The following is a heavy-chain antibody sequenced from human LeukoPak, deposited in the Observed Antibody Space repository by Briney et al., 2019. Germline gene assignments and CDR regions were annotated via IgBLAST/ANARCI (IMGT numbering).Heavy chain of an antibody. V-gene: IGHV3-66*02. D-gene: IGHD3-3*01. CDR3: ARDNRLRFLEWLQYNWFDP. CDR2: IYSGGST. Sequence: GGSLRLSCAASGFTVSSNYMSWVRQAPGKGLEWISVIYSGGSTYYADSVKGRFTISRDNSKNTLYLQMNSLRAEDTAVYYCARDNRLRFLEWLQYNWFDPWGQGTLVTVSS. J-gene: IGHJ5*02. CDR1: GFTVSSNY.